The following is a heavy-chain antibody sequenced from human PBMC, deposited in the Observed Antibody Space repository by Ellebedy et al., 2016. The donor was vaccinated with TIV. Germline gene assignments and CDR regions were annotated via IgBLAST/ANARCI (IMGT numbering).Heavy chain of an antibody. D-gene: IGHD2-15*01. V-gene: IGHV3-30-3*01. CDR2: ISYDGSNK. J-gene: IGHJ6*02. CDR3: ARYCSGGSCLSTGCYYGMDV. CDR1: GFTFSSYA. Sequence: GESLKISCAASGFTFSSYAMHWVRQAPGKGLEWVAVISYDGSNKYYADSVKGRFTISRDNSKNTVDLQMNSLRAEDTAVYYCARYCSGGSCLSTGCYYGMDVWGQGTTVTVSS.